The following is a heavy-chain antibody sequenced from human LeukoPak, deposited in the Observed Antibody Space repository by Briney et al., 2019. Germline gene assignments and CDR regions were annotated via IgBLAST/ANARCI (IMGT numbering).Heavy chain of an antibody. J-gene: IGHJ4*02. CDR3: ARSDVLYYYDSSGIFDY. CDR1: GYTFTSYG. D-gene: IGHD3-22*01. Sequence: ASVKVSCKASGYTFTSYGISWVRQAPGQGLEWMGVISPSGGSTTYAQKFQGRVTLTRDMSTSTAYMELRSLRSDDTAVYYCARSDVLYYYDSSGIFDYWGQGTLVTVSS. CDR2: ISPSGGST. V-gene: IGHV1-18*01.